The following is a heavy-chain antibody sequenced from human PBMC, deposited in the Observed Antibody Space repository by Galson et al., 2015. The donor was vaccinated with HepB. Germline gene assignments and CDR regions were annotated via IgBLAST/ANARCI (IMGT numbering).Heavy chain of an antibody. Sequence: LSLTCAVSGGSISSGGYSWSWIRQPPGKGLEWIGYIYHSGSTYYNPSLKSRVTISVDRSKNQFSLKLSSVTAADSAVYYCASETTVPPGLAFDIWGQGTMVTVSS. CDR3: ASETTVPPGLAFDI. CDR2: IYHSGST. V-gene: IGHV4-30-2*01. CDR1: GGSISSGGYS. D-gene: IGHD4-17*01. J-gene: IGHJ3*02.